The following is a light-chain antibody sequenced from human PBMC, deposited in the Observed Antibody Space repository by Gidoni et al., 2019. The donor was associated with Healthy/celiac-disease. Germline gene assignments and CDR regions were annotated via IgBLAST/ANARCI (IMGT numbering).Light chain of an antibody. J-gene: IGLJ1*01. CDR2: EVS. CDR1: SSDVGRYDY. CDR3: SSYSVSNIYV. V-gene: IGLV2-8*01. Sequence: QSALTQPTSAYGSPGQSVTISCTGTSSDVGRYDYVSWYQQPPDKAPNLLIYEVSKRPSGVPDRFSCSKSGNTASLTVSGLQAEDASYYYFSSYSVSNIYVFGTGTKVTVL.